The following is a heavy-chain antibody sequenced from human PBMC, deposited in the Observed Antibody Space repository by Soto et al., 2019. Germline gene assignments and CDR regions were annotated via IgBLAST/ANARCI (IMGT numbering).Heavy chain of an antibody. J-gene: IGHJ4*02. D-gene: IGHD2-8*02. CDR1: GYSFTGYY. Sequence: HEHLVQSGAEVKRPGASLKVSCKASGYSFTGYYIHWVRQAPGQGLEWMGWINPDSGATNYAQNLQGRVTLTSATSISTASMDRTSLTSDDTAVYYCARGDYGTGGYPFPYFDYWGQGTLVIVSS. CDR2: INPDSGAT. CDR3: ARGDYGTGGYPFPYFDY. V-gene: IGHV1-2*02.